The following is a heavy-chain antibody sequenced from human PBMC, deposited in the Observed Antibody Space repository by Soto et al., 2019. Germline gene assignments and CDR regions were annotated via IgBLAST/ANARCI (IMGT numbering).Heavy chain of an antibody. V-gene: IGHV1-2*02. CDR2: LFPNSGGT. J-gene: IGHJ3*02. CDR3: ARGLLSTKIGHAFDI. D-gene: IGHD1-1*01. Sequence: ASVKVSCKASGYPFSDFYLHWFRQAPGQGPEWMGWLFPNSGGTKYAQKFQGRVTMTTDTSTSTAYMELRSLRSDDTAVYYCARGLLSTKIGHAFDIWGQGTMVTVSS. CDR1: GYPFSDFY.